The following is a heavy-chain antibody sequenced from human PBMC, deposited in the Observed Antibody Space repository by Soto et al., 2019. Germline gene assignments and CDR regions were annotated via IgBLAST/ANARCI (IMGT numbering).Heavy chain of an antibody. CDR3: ARHEKEQQLPQGFDP. J-gene: IGHJ5*02. Sequence: PSETLSLTCTVSGGSISSYYWSWIRQSPGKGPEWIGYVYYSGSTYYNPSLKSRVTISVDTSKNQFSLKLSSVTAADTAVYYCARHEKEQQLPQGFDPWGQGTLVTVSS. D-gene: IGHD6-13*01. CDR2: VYYSGST. V-gene: IGHV4-59*04. CDR1: GGSISSYY.